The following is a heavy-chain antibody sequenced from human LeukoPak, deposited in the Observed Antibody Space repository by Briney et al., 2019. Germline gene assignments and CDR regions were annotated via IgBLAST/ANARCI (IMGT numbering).Heavy chain of an antibody. CDR3: ARATWDSGYDYVGGRKYYFDY. D-gene: IGHD5-12*01. J-gene: IGHJ4*02. V-gene: IGHV3-21*01. Sequence: TGGSLRLSCAASGFTFSSYSMNWVRQAPGKGLEWVSSISSSSSYIYYADSVKGRFTISRDNAKNSLYLQMNSLRAEDTAVYYCARATWDSGYDYVGGRKYYFDYWGQGTLVTVSS. CDR1: GFTFSSYS. CDR2: ISSSSSYI.